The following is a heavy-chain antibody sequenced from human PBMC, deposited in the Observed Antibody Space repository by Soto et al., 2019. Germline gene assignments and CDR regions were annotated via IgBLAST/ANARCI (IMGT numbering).Heavy chain of an antibody. V-gene: IGHV3-7*03. CDR1: GFTFSSYW. D-gene: IGHD3-22*01. Sequence: GGSLRLSCAASGFTFSSYWMSWVRQAPGKGLEWVANIKQDGSEKYYVDPVKGRFTISRDNAKNSLYLQMNSLRAEDTAVYYCARIRSITMIVVVPGVFDIWGQGTMVTVSS. CDR2: IKQDGSEK. CDR3: ARIRSITMIVVVPGVFDI. J-gene: IGHJ3*02.